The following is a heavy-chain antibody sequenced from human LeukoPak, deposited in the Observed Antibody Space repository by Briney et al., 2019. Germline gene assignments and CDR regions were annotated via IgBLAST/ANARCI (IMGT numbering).Heavy chain of an antibody. V-gene: IGHV3-74*01. CDR2: INSDGSST. Sequence: GGSLRLSCATSGFTFRTFSMHWVREAPGKGLVWVSRINSDGSSTNYADSVKGRFTISRDNAKNTLYLQMNSLRAEDTAVYYCFQSGGMDIWGQGTTVTVSS. CDR1: GFTFRTFS. CDR3: FQSGGMDI. J-gene: IGHJ6*02.